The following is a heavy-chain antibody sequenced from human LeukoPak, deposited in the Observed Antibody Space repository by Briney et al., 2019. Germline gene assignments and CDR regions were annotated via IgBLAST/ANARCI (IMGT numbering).Heavy chain of an antibody. CDR1: GFTFSSYA. V-gene: IGHV3-23*01. J-gene: IGHJ4*02. CDR2: ISGSGGST. CDR3: AKNSAGQQLAHDY. Sequence: EGSLRLSCAASGFTFSSYAMSWVRQAPGKGLEWVSAISGSGGSTYYADSVKGRFTISRDNSKNTLYLQMNSLRAEDTAVYYCAKNSAGQQLAHDYWGQGTLVTVSS. D-gene: IGHD6-13*01.